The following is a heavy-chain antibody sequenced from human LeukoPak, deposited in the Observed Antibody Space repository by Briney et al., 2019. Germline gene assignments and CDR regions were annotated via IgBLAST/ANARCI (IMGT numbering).Heavy chain of an antibody. J-gene: IGHJ4*02. D-gene: IGHD5-12*01. Sequence: GGSLRLSCVGSGFTFNQYAMNWVRQAPGKGLEWVSGLSWNSDVIAYADSVKGRFTVSRDNAKNSLYLEMNSLRAEDTALYFCVKDTRGGYDIFDQWGQGTLDTVSS. CDR2: LSWNSDVI. CDR3: VKDTRGGYDIFDQ. CDR1: GFTFNQYA. V-gene: IGHV3-9*01.